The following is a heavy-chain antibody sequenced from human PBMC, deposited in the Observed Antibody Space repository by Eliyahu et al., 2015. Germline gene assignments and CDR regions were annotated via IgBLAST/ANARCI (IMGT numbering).Heavy chain of an antibody. CDR2: IYYSGST. V-gene: IGHV4-39*01. CDR3: ARHFNYYDPFDY. CDR1: GGSISSSSYY. D-gene: IGHD3-22*01. J-gene: IGHJ4*02. Sequence: QLQLQESGPGLVKPSETLSLTCTVSGGSISSSSYYWGWIRQPPGKGLEWIGDIYYSGSTYYNPSLKSRVTISVDTSKNQFSLKLRSVTAADTAVYYCARHFNYYDPFDYWGQGTPVTVSS.